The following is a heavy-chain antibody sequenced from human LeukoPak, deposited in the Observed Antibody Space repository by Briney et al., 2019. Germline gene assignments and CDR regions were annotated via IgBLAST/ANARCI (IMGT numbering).Heavy chain of an antibody. CDR3: ARGGYSGYDSPPDFDY. V-gene: IGHV1-8*01. D-gene: IGHD5-12*01. J-gene: IGHJ4*02. Sequence: ASVKVSCKASGYTFTSYDINWVRQATGQGLEWMGWMNPNSGNTGYAQKFQGRVTMTRNTSISTAYMELSSLRSEDTAVYYCARGGYSGYDSPPDFDYWGQGTLVTVSS. CDR2: MNPNSGNT. CDR1: GYTFTSYD.